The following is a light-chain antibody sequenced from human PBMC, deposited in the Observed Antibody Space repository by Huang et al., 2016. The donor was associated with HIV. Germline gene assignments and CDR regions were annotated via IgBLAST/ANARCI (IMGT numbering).Light chain of an antibody. CDR2: WAS. CDR1: QSVLYSSDKKNY. V-gene: IGKV4-1*01. J-gene: IGKJ1*01. Sequence: DIVMTQSPDSLAVSLGERATINCKSSQSVLYSSDKKNYLAWYQQKVGQPPKLLIYWASTRESGVPARFSGSGSGTNFTLSISGLQAEDVALYFCQQSYGRQPTFDQGTKVEIK. CDR3: QQSYGRQPT.